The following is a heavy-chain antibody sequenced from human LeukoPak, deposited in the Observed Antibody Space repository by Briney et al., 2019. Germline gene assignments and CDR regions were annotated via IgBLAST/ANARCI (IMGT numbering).Heavy chain of an antibody. Sequence: PGGSLRLSCAASGFTFSSYWVHWVRQAPGKGLVWVSRINSDGSSTSYADSVKGRFTISRDNAKNTLYLQMNSLRAEDTAVYYCARDPTNPYCSGGSCHSNWFDPWGQGTLVTVSS. V-gene: IGHV3-74*01. CDR3: ARDPTNPYCSGGSCHSNWFDP. D-gene: IGHD2-15*01. CDR1: GFTFSSYW. CDR2: INSDGSST. J-gene: IGHJ5*02.